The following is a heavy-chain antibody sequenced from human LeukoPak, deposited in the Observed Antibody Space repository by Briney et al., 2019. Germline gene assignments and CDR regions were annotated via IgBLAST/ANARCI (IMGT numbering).Heavy chain of an antibody. V-gene: IGHV3-53*01. Sequence: PGGSLRLSCAASGFTVSNKYMTWVRQAPGKGLEWVSLIYSDGRTYYADSVKGRCTISRDNSKNTLYLQMNSLRAEDTAVYYCAKDRGGYPLKDWGQGTLVTVSS. CDR2: IYSDGRT. J-gene: IGHJ4*02. CDR1: GFTVSNKY. CDR3: AKDRGGYPLKD. D-gene: IGHD1-26*01.